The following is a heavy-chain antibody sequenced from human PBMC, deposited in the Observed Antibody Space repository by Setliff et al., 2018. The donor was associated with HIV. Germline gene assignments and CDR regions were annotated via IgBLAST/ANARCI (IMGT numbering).Heavy chain of an antibody. CDR1: GYTFTSYY. CDR3: ARAPGAYYYDSSGYPIGIRFDY. Sequence: ASVKVSCKASGYTFTSYYMHWVRQAPGQGLEWMGIINPSGGSTSYAQKFQGRVTMTRDTSTSTVYMELSSVTAADTAVYYCARAPGAYYYDSSGYPIGIRFDYWGQGTLVTSPQ. J-gene: IGHJ4*02. CDR2: INPSGGST. D-gene: IGHD3-22*01. V-gene: IGHV1-46*01.